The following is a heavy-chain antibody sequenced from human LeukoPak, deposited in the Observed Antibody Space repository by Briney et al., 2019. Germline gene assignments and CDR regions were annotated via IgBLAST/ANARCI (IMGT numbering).Heavy chain of an antibody. V-gene: IGHV3-23*01. J-gene: IGHJ4*02. CDR3: AKSIYQTMVRGGLIDY. D-gene: IGHD3-10*01. Sequence: GGSLRLSCAASGFTFSSYAMSWVRQAPGKGLEWVSAISGSGGSTYYADSVKGRFTISRDNSKNTLYLQMNSLRAEDTAVYYCAKSIYQTMVRGGLIDYWGQGTLVTVSS. CDR2: ISGSGGST. CDR1: GFTFSSYA.